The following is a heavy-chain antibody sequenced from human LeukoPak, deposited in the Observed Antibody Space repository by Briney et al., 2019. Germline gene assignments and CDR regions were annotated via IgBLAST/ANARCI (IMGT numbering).Heavy chain of an antibody. CDR1: GFSFNSHA. CDR3: VRGYCNTVNCYDC. V-gene: IGHV3-48*02. J-gene: IGHJ5*01. D-gene: IGHD2/OR15-2a*01. Sequence: GGSLRLSCAASGFSFNSHAFNWVRQAPGKGLGSLSYISHDSNTILYADSVRGRFTISRDDAENSVYLQMNSLRDEDTAVYYCVRGYCNTVNCYDCWGQGTLVTVSS. CDR2: ISHDSNTI.